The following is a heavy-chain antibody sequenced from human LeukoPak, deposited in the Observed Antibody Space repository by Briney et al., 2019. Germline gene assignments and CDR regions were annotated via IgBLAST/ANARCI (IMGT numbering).Heavy chain of an antibody. CDR3: ANYYDSGPQGDY. CDR1: GFTFSNYA. V-gene: IGHV3-23*01. D-gene: IGHD3-10*01. CDR2: IGGSGCCI. Sequence: GGSLRLSCAASGFTFSNYAMSWVRQAPGKGLEWVSDIGGSGCCIYYADSVKGRFTISRENAKNSLYLQMNSLRAGDTAVYYCANYYDSGPQGDYWGQGILVIVSS. J-gene: IGHJ4*02.